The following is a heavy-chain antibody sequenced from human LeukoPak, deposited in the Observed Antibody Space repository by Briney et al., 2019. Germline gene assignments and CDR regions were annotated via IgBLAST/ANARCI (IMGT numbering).Heavy chain of an antibody. CDR1: GGSISSYY. V-gene: IGHV4-34*01. D-gene: IGHD6-6*01. CDR3: ARGGQLVLDY. J-gene: IGHJ4*02. Sequence: ASETLSLTCTVSGGSISSYYWSWIRQPPGKGLEWIGEINHSGSTNYNPSLKSRVTISVDTSKNQFSLKLSSVTAADTAVYYCARGGQLVLDYWGQGTLVTVSS. CDR2: INHSGST.